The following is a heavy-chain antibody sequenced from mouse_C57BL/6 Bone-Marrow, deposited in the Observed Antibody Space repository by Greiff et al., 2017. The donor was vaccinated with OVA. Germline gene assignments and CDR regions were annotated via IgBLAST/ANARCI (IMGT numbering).Heavy chain of an antibody. Sequence: VHLVESGAELARPGASVKLSCKASGYTFTSYGISWVKQRPGQGLEWIGEIYPRSGNTYYNEKFKGKATLTADKSSSTAYMELRSLTSEDSAVYFCARELITTVVFDYWGQGTTLTVSS. V-gene: IGHV1-81*01. D-gene: IGHD1-1*01. CDR1: GYTFTSYG. J-gene: IGHJ2*01. CDR3: ARELITTVVFDY. CDR2: IYPRSGNT.